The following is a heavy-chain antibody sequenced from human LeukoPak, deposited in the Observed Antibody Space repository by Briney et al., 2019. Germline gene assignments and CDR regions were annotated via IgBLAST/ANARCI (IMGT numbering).Heavy chain of an antibody. D-gene: IGHD6-13*01. CDR3: AKVPRQHDNWFDP. CDR1: GFTFSSYP. Sequence: GGSLRVSCVVSGFTFSSYPMSWVRQAPGKGLEWVSVISESGDVTHYADSMKGRFTISRDDAKNSLYLQMNSLRAEDTAVYYCAKVPRQHDNWFDPWGQGTLVTVSS. CDR2: ISESGDVT. V-gene: IGHV3-23*01. J-gene: IGHJ5*02.